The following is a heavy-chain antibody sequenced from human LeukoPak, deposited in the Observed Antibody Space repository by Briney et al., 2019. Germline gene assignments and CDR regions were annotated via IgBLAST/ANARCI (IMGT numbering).Heavy chain of an antibody. CDR1: GYTFTSYD. D-gene: IGHD1-26*01. V-gene: IGHV1-8*01. J-gene: IGHJ6*03. CDR2: MNPNSGNT. Sequence: ASVKVSCKASGYTFTSYDINWVRQATGQGLEWMGWMNPNSGNTGYAQKFQGRVTMTRNTSISTAYMELSSLRSEDTAVYYCARGPIVGATRNYYYYYYMDVWGKGTTVTVSS. CDR3: ARGPIVGATRNYYYYYYMDV.